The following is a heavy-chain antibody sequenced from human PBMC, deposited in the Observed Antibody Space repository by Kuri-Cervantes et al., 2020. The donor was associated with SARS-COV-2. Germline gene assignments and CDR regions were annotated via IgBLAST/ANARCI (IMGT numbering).Heavy chain of an antibody. V-gene: IGHV3-30-3*01. J-gene: IGHJ4*02. Sequence: GGSLRLSCAASGFTFSSYAMHWVRQVPGKGLEWVAVISYDGSNKYYADSVKGRFTISRDNSKNTLYLQMNSLRAEDTAVYYCARPVDSSGYGRPDYWGQGTLVTVSS. CDR1: GFTFSSYA. CDR2: ISYDGSNK. CDR3: ARPVDSSGYGRPDY. D-gene: IGHD3-22*01.